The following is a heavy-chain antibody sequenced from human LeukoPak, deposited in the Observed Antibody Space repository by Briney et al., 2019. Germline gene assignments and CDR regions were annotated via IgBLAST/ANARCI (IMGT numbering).Heavy chain of an antibody. V-gene: IGHV3-30*03. D-gene: IGHD1-26*01. J-gene: IGHJ4*02. CDR3: ARSRSGNYFDN. Sequence: PGRSLRLSCAASGFTFSSYGMHWVRQAPGKGLEWVAVISYDGSNKYYADSVKGRFTISRDNSKNTLYLQMNSLRAEDTAVYHCARSRSGNYFDNWGQGTLVSVSS. CDR2: ISYDGSNK. CDR1: GFTFSSYG.